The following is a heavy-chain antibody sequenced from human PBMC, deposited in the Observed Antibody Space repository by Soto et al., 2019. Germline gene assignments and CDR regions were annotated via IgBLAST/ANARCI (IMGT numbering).Heavy chain of an antibody. Sequence: QLQLQESGPGLVKPSETLSLTCTVSGGSISSSSYYWGWIRQPPGKGLEWIGSIYYSGSTYYNPSLKSRVTLSVDTSKNQFSLKLSSVTAADTAVYYCARGPGYCSGGSCDPNWFDPWGQGTLVTVSS. CDR2: IYYSGST. V-gene: IGHV4-39*01. CDR3: ARGPGYCSGGSCDPNWFDP. CDR1: GGSISSSSYY. J-gene: IGHJ5*02. D-gene: IGHD2-15*01.